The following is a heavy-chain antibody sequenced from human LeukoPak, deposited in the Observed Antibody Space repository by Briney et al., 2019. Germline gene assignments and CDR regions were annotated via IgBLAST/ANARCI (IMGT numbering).Heavy chain of an antibody. Sequence: CSVPQAPGKGLKWVASIKHDESEKYYVDSLKGRITISRDNAKNSLFLQMNSLRAEDTAVYYCARQGYYDRSGYYSWGQGTLVTVSS. CDR3: ARQGYYDRSGYYS. D-gene: IGHD3-22*01. J-gene: IGHJ4*02. V-gene: IGHV3-7*01. CDR2: IKHDESEK.